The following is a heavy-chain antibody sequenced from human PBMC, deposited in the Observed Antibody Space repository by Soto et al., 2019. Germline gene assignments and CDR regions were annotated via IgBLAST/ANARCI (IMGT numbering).Heavy chain of an antibody. Sequence: QVQLQESGPGLVKPSQTLSLTCTVSGGSISSGGYYWSWIRQHPGKGLERIGYIYYSGSAYYNPSLTGRTTVPVDTSKKQFSLEVSSLAAADTAVYYGARDAGGRYQMLSPWFDPWGQGTLVPGSS. V-gene: IGHV4-31*03. CDR2: IYYSGSA. D-gene: IGHD2-2*01. J-gene: IGHJ5*02. CDR1: GGSISSGGYY. CDR3: ARDAGGRYQMLSPWFDP.